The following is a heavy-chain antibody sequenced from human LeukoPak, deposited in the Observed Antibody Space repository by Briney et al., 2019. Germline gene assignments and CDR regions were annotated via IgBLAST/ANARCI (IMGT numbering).Heavy chain of an antibody. CDR1: GYTFTGHY. V-gene: IGHV1-2*02. CDR2: INPNTGGT. Sequence: ASVKVSCKASGYTFTGHYIHWVRQAPGQGFEWMGWINPNTGGTDYAQKFQDRIAISTYTSISTAYMKLSRLRSDDTALYYCARDLATIDGIAWYYFENWGQGTLVTVS. J-gene: IGHJ4*02. D-gene: IGHD5-12*01. CDR3: ARDLATIDGIAWYYFEN.